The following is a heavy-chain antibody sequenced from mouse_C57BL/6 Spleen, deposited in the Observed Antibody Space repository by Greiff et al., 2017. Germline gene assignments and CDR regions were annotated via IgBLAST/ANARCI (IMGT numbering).Heavy chain of an antibody. CDR2: IYPGSGNT. D-gene: IGHD1-1*01. V-gene: IGHV1-76*01. Sequence: VKLQESGAELVRPGASVKLSCKASGYTFTDYYINWVKQRPGQGLEWIARIYPGSGNTYYNEKFKGKATLTAEKSSSTAYMQLSSLTSEDSAVYFCARGDYYGSSYYAMDYWGQGTSVTVSS. CDR1: GYTFTDYY. J-gene: IGHJ4*01. CDR3: ARGDYYGSSYYAMDY.